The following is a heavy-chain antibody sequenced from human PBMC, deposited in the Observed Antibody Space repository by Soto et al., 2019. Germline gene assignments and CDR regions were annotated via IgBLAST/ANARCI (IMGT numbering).Heavy chain of an antibody. CDR3: GRGSHYLSTSYYFDT. V-gene: IGHV1-69*01. CDR1: GGVFSNYA. Sequence: QVQLVQSGAEVKQPGSSVKVSCKASGGVFSNYALTWVRQAPGQGPEWVGGLVPVFGTPNYAPKFQGRVTETAEESSRKGCLDQRTLSSPDTCIFYCGRGSHYLSTSYYFDTWGQGNLVIVSS. J-gene: IGHJ5*02. D-gene: IGHD2-21*01. CDR2: LVPVFGTP.